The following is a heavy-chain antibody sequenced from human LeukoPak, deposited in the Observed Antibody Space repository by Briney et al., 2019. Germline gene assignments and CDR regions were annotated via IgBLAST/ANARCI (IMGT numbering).Heavy chain of an antibody. J-gene: IGHJ3*02. CDR2: ISGSGYDT. D-gene: IGHD6-19*01. CDR1: GFTFSSYT. Sequence: PGGSLRLFWAASGFTFSSYTMSWVRQAPGKGLEWVSAISGSGYDTYHADSVKGRFTISRDSSKNTLYLQMNGLRAEDTAVYHCAKSRSVADAFDIWGHGTMVTVSS. V-gene: IGHV3-23*01. CDR3: AKSRSVADAFDI.